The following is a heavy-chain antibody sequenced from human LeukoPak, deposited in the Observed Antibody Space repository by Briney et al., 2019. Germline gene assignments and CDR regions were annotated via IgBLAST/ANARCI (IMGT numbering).Heavy chain of an antibody. Sequence: PGGSLRLSCAASGFTFSDYYMSWIRQAPGKGLEWVSYINRSGSTRQYADSVKGRFTNSRDNAKNSLYLQMNSLRAEDTAVYYCARDWTGMHYWGQGTLVTVSS. CDR1: GFTFSDYY. CDR2: INRSGSTR. D-gene: IGHD3/OR15-3a*01. V-gene: IGHV3-11*04. CDR3: ARDWTGMHY. J-gene: IGHJ4*02.